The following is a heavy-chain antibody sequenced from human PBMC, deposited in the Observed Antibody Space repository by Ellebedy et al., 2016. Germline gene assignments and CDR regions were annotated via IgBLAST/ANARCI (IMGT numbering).Heavy chain of an antibody. J-gene: IGHJ6*02. CDR2: INQDGTEK. CDR3: ARDLVTMALRFYYFGMDV. Sequence: GGSLRLXCIGSDFAFSTYYMSWVRQAPGKGLEWVANINQDGTEKYYVESVKGRFTISRDNAKNSLDLQMDSLRAEDTAVYYCARDLVTMALRFYYFGMDVWGQGTTVTVSS. D-gene: IGHD3-10*01. CDR1: DFAFSTYY. V-gene: IGHV3-7*01.